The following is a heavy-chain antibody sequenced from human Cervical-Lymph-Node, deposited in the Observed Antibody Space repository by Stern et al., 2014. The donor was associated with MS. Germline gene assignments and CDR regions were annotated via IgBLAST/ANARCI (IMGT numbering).Heavy chain of an antibody. CDR1: GGTFASYT. D-gene: IGHD5-12*01. J-gene: IGHJ4*02. CDR2: SIPILDIT. CDR3: AKLRGRRSGGF. V-gene: IGHV1-69*02. Sequence: QDQLVQSGAEVRKPGSSVNVSCKASGGTFASYTLTWVRQAPGQGLEWMGNSIPILDITNYSHKFAGRHTITADKSTNTAYMELSGLRSEDTATYYCAKLRGRRSGGFWGQGTVVTVSS.